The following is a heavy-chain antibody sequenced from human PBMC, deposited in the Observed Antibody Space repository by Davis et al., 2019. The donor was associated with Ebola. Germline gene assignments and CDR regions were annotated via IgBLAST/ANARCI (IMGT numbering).Heavy chain of an antibody. CDR2: IHYLGNT. J-gene: IGHJ4*02. CDR1: GGSINNYF. V-gene: IGHV4-59*01. CDR3: ARGGKTSGWYYYFDY. Sequence: SETLSLTCTVSGGSINNYFWNWIRQAPGKGLEWIGNIHYLGNTNYNPSLKNRVTLSLDTSKSQVSLKLNSVTAADSAVYYFARGGKTSGWYYYFDYWGQGSLVTVSS. D-gene: IGHD6-19*01.